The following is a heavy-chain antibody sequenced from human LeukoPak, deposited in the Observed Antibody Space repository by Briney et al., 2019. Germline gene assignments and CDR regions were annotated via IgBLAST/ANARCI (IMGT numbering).Heavy chain of an antibody. CDR3: ARGRYSYGYFDY. CDR1: GGSVSSYY. V-gene: IGHV4-59*02. D-gene: IGHD5-18*01. Sequence: SETLSLTCTVSGGSVSSYYWSWIRQPPGKGLEWIGFISYSGSTIYSPFLESRVTISVDTSRNQFSLRLSSVTAADTAVYYCARGRYSYGYFDYWGQGTLVTVSS. CDR2: ISYSGST. J-gene: IGHJ4*02.